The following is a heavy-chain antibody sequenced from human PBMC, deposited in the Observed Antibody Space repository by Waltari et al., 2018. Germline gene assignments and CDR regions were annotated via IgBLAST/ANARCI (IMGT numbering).Heavy chain of an antibody. V-gene: IGHV3-48*03. CDR1: AVTLVSCA. CDR2: ISGGGGTI. Sequence: DEQLVESGGGLVQPGGPLRATCVVSAVTLVSCAMNWVRQVRGKGLEWLAYISGGGGTIYHGDSLRGRFTISRDNAEQSVSLQMDSLTVEDTAVYYCARQFTTDDPFDVWGPGTMVTVSS. D-gene: IGHD1-1*01. CDR3: ARQFTTDDPFDV. J-gene: IGHJ3*01.